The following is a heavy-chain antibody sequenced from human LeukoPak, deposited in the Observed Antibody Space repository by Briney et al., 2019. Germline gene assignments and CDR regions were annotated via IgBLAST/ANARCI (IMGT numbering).Heavy chain of an antibody. D-gene: IGHD3-9*01. J-gene: IGHJ1*01. CDR1: GFTFSNYA. CDR2: ISVRGGTT. CDR3: ARDGHYDILTGYFQD. Sequence: GGSLRLSCAASGFTFSNYAMTWVRQAPGKGLEWVSAISVRGGTTYYADSVKGRFTISRDNSKNTLYLQMNSLRAEDTAVYYCARDGHYDILTGYFQDWGQGTLVTVSS. V-gene: IGHV3-23*01.